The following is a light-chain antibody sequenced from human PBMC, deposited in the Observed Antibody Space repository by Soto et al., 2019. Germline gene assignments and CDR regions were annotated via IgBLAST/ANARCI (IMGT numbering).Light chain of an antibody. J-gene: IGLJ1*01. Sequence: QSALTQPASVSGSPGQSITISRTGTSSDVGAYNFVSWYQQYPGKAPKVMIYEVNNRPSGVSNRFSGSKSGNTASLTISGLQAEDEADYYCSSFTRSSTYVFGSGTKVTVL. CDR3: SSFTRSSTYV. V-gene: IGLV2-14*01. CDR2: EVN. CDR1: SSDVGAYNF.